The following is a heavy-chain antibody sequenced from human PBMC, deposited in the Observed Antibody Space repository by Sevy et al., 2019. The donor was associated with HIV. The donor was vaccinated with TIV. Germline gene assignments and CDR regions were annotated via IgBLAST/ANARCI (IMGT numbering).Heavy chain of an antibody. CDR2: IFPGDSDT. D-gene: IGHD5-18*01. Sequence: GESLKISCKGSGYSFTSYWIGWVRQMPGKGLEWMGIIFPGDSDTRYSPSFQGQVTISADKSISTAYLQGSSPKASDTAMYYCATHPVGAEDTAMVPYFDYWGQGTLVTVSS. CDR1: GYSFTSYW. CDR3: ATHPVGAEDTAMVPYFDY. J-gene: IGHJ4*02. V-gene: IGHV5-51*01.